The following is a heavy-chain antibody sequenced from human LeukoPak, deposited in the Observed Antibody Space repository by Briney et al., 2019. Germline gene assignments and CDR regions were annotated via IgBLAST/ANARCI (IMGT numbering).Heavy chain of an antibody. J-gene: IGHJ4*02. CDR1: GFTFSSYG. CDR3: ARDVGSGWTFDY. V-gene: IGHV3-21*01. D-gene: IGHD6-19*01. CDR2: ISSSSSYI. Sequence: PGGSLRLSCAASGFTFSSYGMNWVRQAPGKGLEWVSSISSSSSYIYYADSVKGRFTISRDNAKNSLYLQMNSLRAEDTAVYYCARDVGSGWTFDYWGQGTLVTVSS.